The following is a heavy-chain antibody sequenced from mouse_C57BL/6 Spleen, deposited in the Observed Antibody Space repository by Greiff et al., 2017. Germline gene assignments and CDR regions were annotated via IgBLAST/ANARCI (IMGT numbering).Heavy chain of an antibody. CDR2: IDPEDGET. CDR3: APSITTVENFDD. CDR1: GFNITDYY. Sequence: VQLQQSGAELVKPGASVKLSCTASGFNITDYYMHWVKQRTEQGLEWIGRIDPEDGETKYAPKFQGKATITADTSSNTDDLQLSSLTSEDTAVYYCAPSITTVENFDDWGQGTTLTVSS. D-gene: IGHD1-1*01. J-gene: IGHJ2*01. V-gene: IGHV14-2*01.